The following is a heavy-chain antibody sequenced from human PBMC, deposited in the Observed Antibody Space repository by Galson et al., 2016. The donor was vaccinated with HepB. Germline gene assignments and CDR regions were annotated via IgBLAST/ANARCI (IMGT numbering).Heavy chain of an antibody. Sequence: SLRLSCAASGFTFSNAWMSWVRQAPGKGLEWVGRIKSKTDGGTTDYAAPVKGRFTISRDDSKNTLYLQMNSLKTEDTAVYYCTTKWQQWPFDYWGQGTLVTVSS. J-gene: IGHJ4*02. CDR2: IKSKTDGGTT. CDR1: GFTFSNAW. CDR3: TTKWQQWPFDY. D-gene: IGHD6-19*01. V-gene: IGHV3-15*01.